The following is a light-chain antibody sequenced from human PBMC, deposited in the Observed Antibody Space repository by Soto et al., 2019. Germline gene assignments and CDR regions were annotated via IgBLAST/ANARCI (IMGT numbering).Light chain of an antibody. J-gene: IGKJ4*01. CDR3: QQYSDSGQVT. Sequence: NVLTQSPATLPVSPGETVTLSCRASQRVSANYLAWYQVKPGQTPRLLIYDSSTRATGTPDRFSGSGSGTDFSLTIRRLEPGDFGLDYCQQYSDSGQVTFGGGTKLEIK. V-gene: IGKV3D-20*02. CDR2: DSS. CDR1: QRVSANY.